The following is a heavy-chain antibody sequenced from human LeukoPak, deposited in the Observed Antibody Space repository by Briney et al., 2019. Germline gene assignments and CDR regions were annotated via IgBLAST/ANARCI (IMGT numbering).Heavy chain of an antibody. CDR1: GFTFSSYG. CDR2: ISGSGVTT. D-gene: IGHD2-21*01. V-gene: IGHV3-23*01. Sequence: GGSLRLSCAASGFTFSSYGLSWVRQAPGKGLEWVSAISGSGVTTYYADSVQGRFTISRDNSKNTLYLQMNSLRADDTAVYYCANDLWLIQLNLGRGQGTLVTVSS. CDR3: ANDLWLIQLNLG. J-gene: IGHJ4*02.